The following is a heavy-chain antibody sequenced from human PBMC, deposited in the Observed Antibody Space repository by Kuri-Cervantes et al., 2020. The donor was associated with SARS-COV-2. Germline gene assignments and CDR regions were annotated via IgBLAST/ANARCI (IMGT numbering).Heavy chain of an antibody. J-gene: IGHJ5*02. CDR2: INLNTDGT. CDR3: ARDPAWTGDGP. D-gene: IGHD3/OR15-3a*01. CDR1: GYTFTGYY. V-gene: IGHV1-2*02. Sequence: ASVKVSCKASGYTFTGYYIHWVRQAPGQGLEWMGWINLNTDGTHYVQNFQGRVTMTRDTSISTAYMELSRLRSDDTAVYYCARDPAWTGDGPWGQGTLVTVSS.